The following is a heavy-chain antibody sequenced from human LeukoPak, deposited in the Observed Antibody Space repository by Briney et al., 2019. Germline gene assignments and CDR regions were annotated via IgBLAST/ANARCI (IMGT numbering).Heavy chain of an antibody. J-gene: IGHJ5*02. D-gene: IGHD1-26*01. CDR1: GGSDSSGGYY. V-gene: IGHV4-61*08. CDR2: IYYNGNT. Sequence: SETLSLTCSVPGGSDSSGGYYWSWIRQPPGKGLEWIGYIYYNGNTNYNPSLKSRVTISVDTSKNQFSLKLSSVTAADTAVYYCAREPLRAESRWFDPWGQGILVTVSS. CDR3: AREPLRAESRWFDP.